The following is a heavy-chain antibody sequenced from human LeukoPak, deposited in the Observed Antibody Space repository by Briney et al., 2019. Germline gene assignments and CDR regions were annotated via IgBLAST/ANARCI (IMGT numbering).Heavy chain of an antibody. CDR3: ASPSSIAARGVDY. CDR1: GFTFSSYW. Sequence: GGSLRLSCAASGFTFSSYWMSWVRQAPGKGLVWVSRINSDGSSTSYADSVKGRFTISRDNAKNTLYLQMNSLRAEDTAVYYCASPSSIAARGVDYWGQGTLVTVSS. J-gene: IGHJ4*02. D-gene: IGHD6-6*01. CDR2: INSDGSST. V-gene: IGHV3-74*01.